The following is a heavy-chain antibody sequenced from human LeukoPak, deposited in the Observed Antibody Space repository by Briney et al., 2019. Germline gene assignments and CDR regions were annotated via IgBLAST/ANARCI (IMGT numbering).Heavy chain of an antibody. J-gene: IGHJ3*02. CDR2: ISAYNGNT. D-gene: IGHD6-13*01. CDR3: AREKTRLAAGDAFDI. Sequence: ASVKVSCKASGYTFTSYGISWVRQAPGQGLEWMGWISAYNGNTNYAQKFQGRVTMTTDTSTSTAYMELRSLRSDDTAVYYCAREKTRLAAGDAFDIWGQGTMVTVSS. V-gene: IGHV1-18*01. CDR1: GYTFTSYG.